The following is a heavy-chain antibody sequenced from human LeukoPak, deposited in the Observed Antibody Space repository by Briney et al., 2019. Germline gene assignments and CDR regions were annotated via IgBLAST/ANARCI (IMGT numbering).Heavy chain of an antibody. CDR2: IKQDGSEK. J-gene: IGHJ3*02. CDR1: AFTFSSYW. Sequence: PGGSLRLSCAASAFTFSSYWMTWVRQAPGKGLEWVANIKQDGSEKYYVASVKGRFTISRDNAKNSLYLQMNSLRAEDTAVYYCARVAFGGVIAGAFDIWGQGTMVTVSS. V-gene: IGHV3-7*01. CDR3: ARVAFGGVIAGAFDI. D-gene: IGHD3-16*02.